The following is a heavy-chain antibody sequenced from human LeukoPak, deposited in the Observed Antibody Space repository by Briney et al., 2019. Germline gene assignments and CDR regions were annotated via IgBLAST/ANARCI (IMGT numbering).Heavy chain of an antibody. CDR1: GGSFSGYF. D-gene: IGHD2-21*02. V-gene: IGHV4-59*01. CDR2: IYYSGST. J-gene: IGHJ4*02. Sequence: PSETLSLTCAVYGGSFSGYFWSWIRQPPGRGLEWIGYIYYSGSTNYNPSLKSRVTISVDTSKNQFSLKLSSVTAADTAVYYCARAGVTAIPYYFDYWGQGTLVTVSS. CDR3: ARAGVTAIPYYFDY.